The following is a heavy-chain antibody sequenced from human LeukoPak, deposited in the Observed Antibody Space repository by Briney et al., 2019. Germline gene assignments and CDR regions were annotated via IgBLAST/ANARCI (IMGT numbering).Heavy chain of an antibody. Sequence: ASVKVSCKVSGYTLTELSMHWVRQAPGRGLEWMGGFDPEDGETIYAQKFQGRVTMTEDTSTDTAYMELSSLRSEDMAVYYCATLDPERDYYDSSGYLDYWGQGTLVTVSS. J-gene: IGHJ4*02. V-gene: IGHV1-24*01. CDR1: GYTLTELS. CDR2: FDPEDGET. CDR3: ATLDPERDYYDSSGYLDY. D-gene: IGHD3-22*01.